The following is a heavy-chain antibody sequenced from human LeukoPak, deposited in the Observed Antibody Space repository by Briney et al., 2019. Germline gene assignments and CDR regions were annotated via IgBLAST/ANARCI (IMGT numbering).Heavy chain of an antibody. CDR2: ISWNSGSI. D-gene: IGHD5-18*01. CDR1: GYTFDDYA. V-gene: IGHV3-9*01. J-gene: IGHJ4*02. Sequence: GGSLRLSCAASGYTFDDYAMHWVRHAPGKGREWVSGISWNSGSIGYADSVKGRFTISRDNAKNSLYLQMNSLRAEDTALYYCAKDQAEAGYSYGFDYWGQGTLVTVSS. CDR3: AKDQAEAGYSYGFDY.